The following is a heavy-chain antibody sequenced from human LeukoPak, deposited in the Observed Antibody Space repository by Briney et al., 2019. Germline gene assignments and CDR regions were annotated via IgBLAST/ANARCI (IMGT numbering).Heavy chain of an antibody. CDR1: GFTFSSYG. J-gene: IGHJ4*01. Sequence: PGGSLRLSCAASGFTFSSYGMHWVRQAPGKGLEWVAVISYDGSNKYYADSVKGRFTISRDNSKNTLYLQMNSLRAEDTAVYYCAKDLRRYYGSGSHFGPPGAFDYWGXGTLVTVSS. CDR2: ISYDGSNK. D-gene: IGHD3-10*01. V-gene: IGHV3-30*18. CDR3: AKDLRRYYGSGSHFGPPGAFDY.